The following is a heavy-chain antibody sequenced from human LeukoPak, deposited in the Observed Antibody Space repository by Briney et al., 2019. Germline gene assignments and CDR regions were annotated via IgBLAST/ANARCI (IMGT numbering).Heavy chain of an antibody. CDR2: ISSSSSYI. CDR3: ARDSFPGYCSGGSCPVDFRY. J-gene: IGHJ4*02. Sequence: GGSLRLSCAASGFTFSSYSMNWVRQAPGKGLEWVSSISSSSSYIYYADSVKGRFTISRDNAKNSLYLQMNSLRAEDTAVYYCARDSFPGYCSGGSCPVDFRYWGQGTLVTVSS. D-gene: IGHD2-15*01. V-gene: IGHV3-21*01. CDR1: GFTFSSYS.